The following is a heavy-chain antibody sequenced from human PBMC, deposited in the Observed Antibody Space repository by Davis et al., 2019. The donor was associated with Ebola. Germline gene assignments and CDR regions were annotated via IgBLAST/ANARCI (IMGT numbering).Heavy chain of an antibody. CDR2: IYTGDSDT. D-gene: IGHD1-20*01. CDR3: ATLRRTITGMDDAFDI. J-gene: IGHJ3*02. V-gene: IGHV5-51*01. Sequence: GESLKISCKGSGNSFTSFWIGWVRQMPGKGLEWMGVIYTGDSDTRYSPSFRGQVTISADKSLRTAYLQWSALRASDTAMYYCATLRRTITGMDDAFDIWGQGTLVTVSS. CDR1: GNSFTSFW.